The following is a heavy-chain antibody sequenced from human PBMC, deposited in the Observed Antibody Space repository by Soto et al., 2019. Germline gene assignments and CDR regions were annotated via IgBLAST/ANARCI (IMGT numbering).Heavy chain of an antibody. D-gene: IGHD1-26*01. CDR2: IDPSDSYT. CDR1: DEIFNTYW. J-gene: IGHJ1*01. V-gene: IGHV5-10-1*01. CDR3: GRDFGSGHADV. Sequence: GESLKISCHTSDEIFNTYWITWVRQMPGRGLEWVGRIDPSDSYTTYNPSLKGHVILSVDKSMNTAYVQWTSLRASDTAMYFCGRDFGSGHADVRGQGTLVTVSS.